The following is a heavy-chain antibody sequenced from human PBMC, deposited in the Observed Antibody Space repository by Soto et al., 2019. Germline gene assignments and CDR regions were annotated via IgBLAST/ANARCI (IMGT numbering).Heavy chain of an antibody. CDR1: GGTLNSYT. D-gene: IGHD3-22*01. V-gene: IGHV1-69*02. J-gene: IGHJ4*02. Sequence: ASVKVSCKASGGTLNSYTINWVRQAPGHGPEWLGRIIPVLGVANYAQTFQGRVTITADKSTSTVYMDLTSLRSEDTAVYYCARLYYYDSSGSPHFDYWGQGTLVTVSS. CDR3: ARLYYYDSSGSPHFDY. CDR2: IIPVLGVA.